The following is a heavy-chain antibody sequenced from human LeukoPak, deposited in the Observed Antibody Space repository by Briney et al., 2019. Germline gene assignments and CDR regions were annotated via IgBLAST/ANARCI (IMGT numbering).Heavy chain of an antibody. CDR1: GYTFTDDY. V-gene: IGHV1-2*02. D-gene: IGHD3-16*02. CDR2: INPNSGGT. J-gene: IGHJ5*02. CDR3: ARDRGSYRFDP. Sequence: VASVKVSCKASGYTFTDDYMHWVRQAPGQGLEWMGWINPNSGGTKYALQFQGRVTMTRDTSISTAYLELSRLRSDDTAVYHCARDRGSYRFDPWGQGTLVTVSS.